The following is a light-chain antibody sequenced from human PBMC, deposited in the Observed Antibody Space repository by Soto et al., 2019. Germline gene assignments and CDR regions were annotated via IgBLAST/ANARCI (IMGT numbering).Light chain of an antibody. CDR3: TSYTNTYTPVV. Sequence: QSALTQPASVSGSPGQSITISCTGTSSDVGGYNFVSWYQQHPGKAPKLIIYSVSNRPSGVSDRFSGSKSGNTASLTISGLQAEDEADFYCTSYTNTYTPVVFGGGTKLTVL. V-gene: IGLV2-14*01. CDR1: SSDVGGYNF. CDR2: SVS. J-gene: IGLJ2*01.